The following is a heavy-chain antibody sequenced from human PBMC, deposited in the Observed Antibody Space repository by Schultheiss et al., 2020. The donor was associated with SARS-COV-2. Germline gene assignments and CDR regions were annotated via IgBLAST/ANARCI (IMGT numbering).Heavy chain of an antibody. D-gene: IGHD3-16*02. CDR3: ARDIVAAAFDY. CDR1: SESFSGYY. CDR2: INHSGTT. V-gene: IGHV4-34*01. J-gene: IGHJ4*02. Sequence: SETLSLTCAVYSESFSGYYWSWIRQPPGKGLEWIGEINHSGTTNYNPSLQSRVTMSVDTSKNQFSLKLSSVTAADTAVYYCARDIVAAAFDYWGQGTRVTVAS.